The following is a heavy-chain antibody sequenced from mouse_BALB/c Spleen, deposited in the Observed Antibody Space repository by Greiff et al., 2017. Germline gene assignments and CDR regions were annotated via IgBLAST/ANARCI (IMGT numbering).Heavy chain of an antibody. D-gene: IGHD2-10*01. Sequence: EVKVVESGGGLVQPGGSRKLSCAASGFTFSSFGMHWVRQAPEKGLEWVAYISSGSSTIYYADTVKGRFTISRDNPKNTLFLQMTSLRSEDTAMYYCASKGPYYGNYPYAMDYWGQGTSVTVSS. CDR3: ASKGPYYGNYPYAMDY. J-gene: IGHJ4*01. V-gene: IGHV5-17*02. CDR2: ISSGSSTI. CDR1: GFTFSSFG.